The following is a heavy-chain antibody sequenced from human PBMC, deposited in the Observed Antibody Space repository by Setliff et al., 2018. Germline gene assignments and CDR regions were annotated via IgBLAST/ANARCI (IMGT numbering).Heavy chain of an antibody. D-gene: IGHD1-1*01. V-gene: IGHV3-21*06. CDR3: AGGSGTTGRAFHF. Sequence: GGSLRLSCAASTFTLGTYSMHWVRQAPGKGLAWVSSISPYSDYIYYADSVKGRFTISRDNAKNSLYLEMSTLSVDETAVYYCAGGSGTTGRAFHFWGQGAQVPVSS. J-gene: IGHJ4*02. CDR2: ISPYSDYI. CDR1: TFTLGTYS.